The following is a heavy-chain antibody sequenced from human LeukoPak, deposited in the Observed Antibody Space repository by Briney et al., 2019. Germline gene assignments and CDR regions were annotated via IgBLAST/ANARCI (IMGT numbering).Heavy chain of an antibody. J-gene: IGHJ6*02. CDR3: ARTPVTPAYYYYGMDV. V-gene: IGHV4-31*02. Sequence: LRLSCAASGFTVSSNYMSWIRQHPGKGLEWIGYIYYSGSTYYNPSLKSRVTISVDTSKNQFSLKLSSVTAADTAVYYCARTPVTPAYYYYGMDVWGQGTTVTVSS. CDR1: GFTVSSNY. CDR2: IYYSGST. D-gene: IGHD4-23*01.